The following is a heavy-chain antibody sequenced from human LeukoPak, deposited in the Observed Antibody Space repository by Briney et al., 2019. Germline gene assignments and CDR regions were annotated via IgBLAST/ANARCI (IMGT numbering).Heavy chain of an antibody. CDR2: IYTSGSA. V-gene: IGHV4-4*07. J-gene: IGHJ4*02. CDR3: ARHPSAAAAPAY. CDR1: GGSISSYY. Sequence: SETLSLTCTVSGGSISSYYWSWIRQPAGKGLEWIGRIYTSGSANYNPSLKSRVTMSVDTSKNQFSLKLSSVTAADTAVYYCARHPSAAAAPAYWGQGTLVTVSS. D-gene: IGHD6-25*01.